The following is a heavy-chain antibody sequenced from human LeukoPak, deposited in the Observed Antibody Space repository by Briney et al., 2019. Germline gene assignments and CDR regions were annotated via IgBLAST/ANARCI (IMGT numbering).Heavy chain of an antibody. V-gene: IGHV3-48*04. CDR3: ASSRCTSDSCYEGIDN. Sequence: PGGSLRLSCTASTFTFSSYSMNWVRQAPGKGLEWVSHISGGSNKIYYADSVKGRFTISRDNAKNSLYLQMNTLRAEDSAVYYCASSRCTSDSCYEGIDNWGQGTLVTVSS. CDR2: ISGGSNKI. CDR1: TFTFSSYS. D-gene: IGHD3-22*01. J-gene: IGHJ4*02.